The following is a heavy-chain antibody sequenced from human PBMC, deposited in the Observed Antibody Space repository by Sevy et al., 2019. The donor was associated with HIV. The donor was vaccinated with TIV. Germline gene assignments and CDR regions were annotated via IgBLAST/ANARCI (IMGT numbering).Heavy chain of an antibody. CDR3: ARRTAETTTSGWFDP. CDR1: GASIDSSSYY. V-gene: IGHV4-39*01. CDR2: IYYTGKT. Sequence: SETLSLTCTVSGASIDSSSYYWGWIRQPPGKGLEWIGTIYYTGKTYYVPSLKSRVTISADMSNNQFSLMLRSVTAADTAVYYCARRTAETTTSGWFDPWGQGTLVTVSS. J-gene: IGHJ5*02. D-gene: IGHD4-17*01.